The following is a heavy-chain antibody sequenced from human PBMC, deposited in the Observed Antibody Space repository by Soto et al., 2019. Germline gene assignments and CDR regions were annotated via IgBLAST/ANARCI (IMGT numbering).Heavy chain of an antibody. J-gene: IGHJ6*02. V-gene: IGHV1-69*12. D-gene: IGHD2-2*01. CDR3: ARDSGCISTSCYYYYGMDV. CDR1: GGTFSSYA. CDR2: IIPIFGTA. Sequence: QVQLVQSGAEVKKPGSSVKVSCKASGGTFSSYAISWVRQAPGQGLEWMGGIIPIFGTANYAQKFQGRVTITAEESTSTAYMELSSLRSEDTAVYYCARDSGCISTSCYYYYGMDVWGQWTTVTVSS.